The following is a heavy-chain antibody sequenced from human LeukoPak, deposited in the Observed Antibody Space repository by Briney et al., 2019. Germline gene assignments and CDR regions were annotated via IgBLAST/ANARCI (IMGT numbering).Heavy chain of an antibody. V-gene: IGHV5-51*01. Sequence: GESLKTSFMGPGSRFTIFWIGWGRQIPGKGLEWIGIIYPGDSETRYSPSFQGQVTISADKSISTAYLQWSSLKASDTAMYFCARLANNYGWEVDYPFGGDYAFDIWGQGTMVTVSS. J-gene: IGHJ3*02. CDR1: GSRFTIFW. CDR2: IYPGDSET. CDR3: ARLANNYGWEVDYPFGGDYAFDI. D-gene: IGHD3-10*01.